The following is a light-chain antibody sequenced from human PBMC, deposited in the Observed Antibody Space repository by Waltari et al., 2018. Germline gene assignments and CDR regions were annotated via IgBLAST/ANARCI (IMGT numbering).Light chain of an antibody. J-gene: IGLJ2*01. CDR3: AAWDDSLGGPYVV. Sequence: QSVLTQPPSASGTPGQRVTISCSGSSSNIGGNTVHWYQHHQETAPKLLIYSNNRRPSGVPDRFSGSKSGTSASLAISGPQAEDEADYDCAAWDDSLGGPYVVFGGGTKLTVL. CDR1: SSNIGGNT. CDR2: SNN. V-gene: IGLV1-44*01.